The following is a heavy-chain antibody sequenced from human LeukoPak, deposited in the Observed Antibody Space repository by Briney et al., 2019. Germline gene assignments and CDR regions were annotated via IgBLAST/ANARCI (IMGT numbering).Heavy chain of an antibody. CDR2: INPSGGST. CDR1: GYTFTSYY. Sequence: ASVKVSCKASGYTFTSYYMHWVRQAPGQGLEWMGIINPSGGSTSYAQKFQGRVTITADESTSTAYMELSSLRSEDTAVYYCARGALRTTEAFDIWGQGTMVTVSS. J-gene: IGHJ3*02. CDR3: ARGALRTTEAFDI. V-gene: IGHV1-46*01. D-gene: IGHD1-14*01.